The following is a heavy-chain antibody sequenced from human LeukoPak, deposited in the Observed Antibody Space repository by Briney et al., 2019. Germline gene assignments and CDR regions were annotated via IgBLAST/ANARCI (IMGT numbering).Heavy chain of an antibody. CDR3: ARGFSHYYASGKPFDY. J-gene: IGHJ4*02. D-gene: IGHD3-10*01. Sequence: SETLSLTCAVYGGSFSGYYWSWIRQPPGKGLEWIGEINHSGGTNYNPSLKSRVTISLDTSNNQFSLRLTSVTAADTAVYYCARGFSHYYASGKPFDYWGQGTLVTVSS. CDR2: INHSGGT. V-gene: IGHV4-34*01. CDR1: GGSFSGYY.